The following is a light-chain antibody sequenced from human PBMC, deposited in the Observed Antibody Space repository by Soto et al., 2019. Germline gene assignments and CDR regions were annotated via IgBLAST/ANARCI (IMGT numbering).Light chain of an antibody. CDR1: SSDVGGYNY. V-gene: IGLV2-14*03. Sequence: QSALTQPASVSGSPGQSITISCTGTSSDVGGYNYVSWYQHHPGKAPKLMIYDVSNRPSGVSNRFSGSKSGNTASLSIPGLQPEDEADYYCSSYRTSNTRQIVCGTGTKVTVL. CDR2: DVS. J-gene: IGLJ1*01. CDR3: SSYRTSNTRQIV.